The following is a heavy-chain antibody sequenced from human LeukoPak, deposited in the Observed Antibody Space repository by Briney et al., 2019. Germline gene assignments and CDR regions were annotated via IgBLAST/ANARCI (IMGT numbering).Heavy chain of an antibody. CDR3: ARTRGSGSYYLDAFDI. V-gene: IGHV5-51*01. D-gene: IGHD3-10*01. CDR1: GYSLTSYW. Sequence: GESLKISCKGSGYSLTSYWLGWVRQMPGKGLEWMGIIYPGDSDTRYSPSFQGQVTISADKSISTAYLQWSSLKASDTAMYYCARTRGSGSYYLDAFDIWGQGTMVTVSS. J-gene: IGHJ3*02. CDR2: IYPGDSDT.